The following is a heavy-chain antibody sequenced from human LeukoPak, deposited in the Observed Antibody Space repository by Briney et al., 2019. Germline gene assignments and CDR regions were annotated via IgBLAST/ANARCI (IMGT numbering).Heavy chain of an antibody. CDR1: GFTVSSNY. Sequence: GGSLRLSCAASGFTVSSNYMIWVRQAPGRGLEWVSVIYSGGSTYYADSVQGRFTISRHTSKNTLYLQMTSLRAEDTAVYYCATMVGPPAIDVWGQGTMVTVSS. CDR2: IYSGGST. D-gene: IGHD4-23*01. V-gene: IGHV3-53*04. CDR3: ATMVGPPAIDV. J-gene: IGHJ3*01.